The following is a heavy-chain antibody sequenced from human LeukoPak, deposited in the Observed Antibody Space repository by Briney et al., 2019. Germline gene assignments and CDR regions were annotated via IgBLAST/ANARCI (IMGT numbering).Heavy chain of an antibody. Sequence: GGSLRLSCAASRLTFSSYGMHWVRQAPGKGLEWVAYIQYDGSNEQYADSVKGRFTISRDNSKNTLYLQMNSLRGDDTAVYYCAKEGKTRNWNYYQAKSVYWGQGTLVTVSS. CDR1: RLTFSSYG. D-gene: IGHD1-20*01. J-gene: IGHJ4*02. CDR2: IQYDGSNE. V-gene: IGHV3-30*02. CDR3: AKEGKTRNWNYYQAKSVY.